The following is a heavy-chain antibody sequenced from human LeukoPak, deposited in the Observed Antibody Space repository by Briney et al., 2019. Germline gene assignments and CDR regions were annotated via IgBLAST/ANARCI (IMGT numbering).Heavy chain of an antibody. D-gene: IGHD6-19*01. CDR3: AKDNIAVAATNWFDP. V-gene: IGHV3-23*01. CDR1: GFTFSSYA. CDR2: ISGSGGST. J-gene: IGHJ5*02. Sequence: GGSLRLSCAASGFTFSSYAMSWVRQAPGKGLEWVSGISGSGGSTYYADSVKGRFTISRDNSKNTLYLQMNSLRAEDTAVYYCAKDNIAVAATNWFDPWAREPWSPSPQ.